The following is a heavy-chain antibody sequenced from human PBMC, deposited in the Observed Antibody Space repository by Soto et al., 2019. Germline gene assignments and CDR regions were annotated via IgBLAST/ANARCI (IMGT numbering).Heavy chain of an antibody. CDR2: ISAHNGNT. V-gene: IGHV1-18*01. CDR1: GYTFPSYG. Sequence: QVQLVQSGAEVKKPGASVTVSCKASGYTFPSYGISWVRQAPGQGLVWMGWISAHNGNTKYAQNFQGRVTMTTNTSTSTAHVEVMGVRSDDTAVNYCARDRGGLPNYWGQGTLVTVSS. CDR3: ARDRGGLPNY. J-gene: IGHJ4*02. D-gene: IGHD2-15*01.